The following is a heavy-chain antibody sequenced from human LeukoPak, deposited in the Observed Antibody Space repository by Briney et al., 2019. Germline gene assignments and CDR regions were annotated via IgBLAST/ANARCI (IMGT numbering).Heavy chain of an antibody. Sequence: GGSLRLSCAASGFTFSTFGMHWVRQAPGKGLEWVAFILYDTSNKYYADSVKGRFTISRDNSKNTLCLQINSLRPEDTAVYYCAKALGDSHAWGQGTLVTVSS. CDR3: AKALGDSHA. D-gene: IGHD3-16*01. CDR1: GFTFSTFG. CDR2: ILYDTSNK. V-gene: IGHV3-30*02. J-gene: IGHJ4*02.